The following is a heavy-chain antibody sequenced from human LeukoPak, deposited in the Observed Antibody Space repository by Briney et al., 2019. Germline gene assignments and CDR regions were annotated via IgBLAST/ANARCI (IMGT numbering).Heavy chain of an antibody. Sequence: SETLSLTCAVSGYSISSGYYWGWIRQPPGKGLEWIGSIYHSGSTYYNPSLKSRVTISVDTSKIQFSLKLSSVTAADTAVYYCARRSGIAVALDPYDFDCWGQGTLVTVSS. CDR3: ARRSGIAVALDPYDFDC. D-gene: IGHD6-19*01. J-gene: IGHJ4*02. CDR1: GYSISSGYY. V-gene: IGHV4-38-2*01. CDR2: IYHSGST.